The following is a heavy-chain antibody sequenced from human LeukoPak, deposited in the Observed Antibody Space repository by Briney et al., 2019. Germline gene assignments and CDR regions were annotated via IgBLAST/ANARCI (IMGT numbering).Heavy chain of an antibody. CDR3: GRDLGPSGAFDI. CDR1: GGSISSYY. Sequence: PSETLSLTCAVYGGSISSYYWSWIRQPAWKGLEWIGRIYTSGSTKYNPSLESRVTMSVDTSKNQFSLKLSSVTAADTAVYYCGRDLGPSGAFDIGGKGAMVTVSS. D-gene: IGHD1-26*01. CDR2: IYTSGST. V-gene: IGHV4-4*07. J-gene: IGHJ3*02.